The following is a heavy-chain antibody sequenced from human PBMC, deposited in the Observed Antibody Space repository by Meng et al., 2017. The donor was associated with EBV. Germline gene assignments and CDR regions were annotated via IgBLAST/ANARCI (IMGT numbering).Heavy chain of an antibody. Sequence: KEFGHTLVEPTQTLRLTCTFSAFSVSTRGVGVGWIRQPPGKALEWLALIYWDDDKRYSPSLKSRLTITKDTSKNQVVLTMTNMDPVDAATYYCAHIIAARPFDYWGQGTLVTVSS. CDR1: AFSVSTRGVG. D-gene: IGHD6-6*01. V-gene: IGHV2-5*02. CDR2: IYWDDDK. CDR3: AHIIAARPFDY. J-gene: IGHJ4*02.